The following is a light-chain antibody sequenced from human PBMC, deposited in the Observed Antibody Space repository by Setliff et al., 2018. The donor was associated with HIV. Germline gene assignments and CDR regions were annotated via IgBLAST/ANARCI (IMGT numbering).Light chain of an antibody. V-gene: IGLV2-14*01. J-gene: IGLJ1*01. Sequence: QSALTQPASVSGSPGQSITISCTGSSSDVGGYDYVSWYQQYPGKAPKLLIFDVSHRRSGISNRFSGSKSDNTASLTISGLQPEDEADYYCCSYTSSLTYVFGTGTKV. CDR2: DVS. CDR3: CSYTSSLTYV. CDR1: SSDVGGYDY.